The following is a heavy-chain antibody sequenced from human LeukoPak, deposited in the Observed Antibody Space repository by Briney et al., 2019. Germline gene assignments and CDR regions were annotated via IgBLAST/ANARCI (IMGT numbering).Heavy chain of an antibody. CDR3: ARAGIAARKYYFDY. J-gene: IGHJ4*02. V-gene: IGHV4-34*01. CDR1: GGSLSGYY. Sequence: SETLSLPCAVYGGSLSGYYWSWIRQPPGKGLEWIGEINHSGSTNYNPSLKSRVTISVDTSKNQFSLKLSSVTAADTAVYYCARAGIAARKYYFDYWGQGTLVTVSS. D-gene: IGHD6-6*01. CDR2: INHSGST.